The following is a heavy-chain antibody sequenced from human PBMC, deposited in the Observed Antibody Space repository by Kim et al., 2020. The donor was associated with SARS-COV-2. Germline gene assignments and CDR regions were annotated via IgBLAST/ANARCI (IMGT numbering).Heavy chain of an antibody. D-gene: IGHD3-10*01. CDR3: AVLLLWNLGGFDY. V-gene: IGHV4-31*01. Sequence: YNPTLKGQVTLAVEPYQNQFSLKLSSVTAADTAVYYCAVLLLWNLGGFDYWGQGTLVTVSS. J-gene: IGHJ4*02.